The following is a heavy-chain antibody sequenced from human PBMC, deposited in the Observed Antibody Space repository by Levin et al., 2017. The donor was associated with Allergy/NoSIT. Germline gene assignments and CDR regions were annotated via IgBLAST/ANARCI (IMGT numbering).Heavy chain of an antibody. V-gene: IGHV4-59*01. CDR1: GGSISTYY. D-gene: IGHD5-18*01. J-gene: IGHJ6*02. Sequence: SETPSLTCTVSGGSISTYYWTWIRQPPGKGLEWIGWIYYSGSTKYNPSLNSRVTISLDTSKNQFSLKVTSVTAADTAVYYCARELGSGYSYGMDGWGQGTTVTVSS. CDR3: ARELGSGYSYGMDG. CDR2: IYYSGST.